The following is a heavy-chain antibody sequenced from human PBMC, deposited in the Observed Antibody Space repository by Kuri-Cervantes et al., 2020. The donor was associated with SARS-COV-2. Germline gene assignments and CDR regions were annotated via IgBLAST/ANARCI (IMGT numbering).Heavy chain of an antibody. Sequence: ASVKVSCKASGYTFTGYYMHWVRQAPGQGLEWMGWINPNSGGTNYAQKFQGRVTMTRDTSISTAYMELSSLRSEDTAVYYCATPERGYSYGGYFDYWGQGTLVTVSS. J-gene: IGHJ4*02. D-gene: IGHD5-18*01. CDR2: INPNSGGT. V-gene: IGHV1-2*02. CDR1: GYTFTGYY. CDR3: ATPERGYSYGGYFDY.